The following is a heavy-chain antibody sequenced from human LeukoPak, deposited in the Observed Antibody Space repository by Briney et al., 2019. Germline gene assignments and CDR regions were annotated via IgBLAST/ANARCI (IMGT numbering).Heavy chain of an antibody. Sequence: ASVKVSCKASGYTFTSYGISWVRQAPGQGLEWMGWISAYNGNTNYAQKLQGRVTMTTDTSTSTAYMELRSLRSDDPAVYYCARDSPYYDFWSGYQIYFDYWGQGTLVTVSS. CDR2: ISAYNGNT. CDR3: ARDSPYYDFWSGYQIYFDY. V-gene: IGHV1-18*01. CDR1: GYTFTSYG. J-gene: IGHJ4*02. D-gene: IGHD3-3*01.